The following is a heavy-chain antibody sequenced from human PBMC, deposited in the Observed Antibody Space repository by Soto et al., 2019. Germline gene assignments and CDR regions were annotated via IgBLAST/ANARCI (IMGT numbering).Heavy chain of an antibody. J-gene: IGHJ4*02. V-gene: IGHV4-59*01. CDR1: GGSISSYY. D-gene: IGHD3-3*01. CDR3: AGYDFWSGYFVY. Sequence: SGTLSLSCTVPGGSISSYYWSWIRQPPGKGLEWIGYIYYSGSTNYNPSLKSRVTISVDTSKNQFSLKLSSVTAADTAVYYCAGYDFWSGYFVYWGQGTLVTVSS. CDR2: IYYSGST.